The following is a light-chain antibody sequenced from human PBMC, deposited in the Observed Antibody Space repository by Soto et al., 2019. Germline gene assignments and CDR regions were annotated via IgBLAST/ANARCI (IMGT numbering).Light chain of an antibody. Sequence: QSVLTQPPSVSGAPGQRVTISCTGSSSNIGADYDVHWYQQRPGTAPKLLIFGNINRPSGVPDRFSGSKSGTSASLAITGLRAEDEGDYYCQSYDSTRSARYVFGTGTKLTVL. J-gene: IGLJ1*01. CDR1: SSNIGADYD. V-gene: IGLV1-40*01. CDR3: QSYDSTRSARYV. CDR2: GNI.